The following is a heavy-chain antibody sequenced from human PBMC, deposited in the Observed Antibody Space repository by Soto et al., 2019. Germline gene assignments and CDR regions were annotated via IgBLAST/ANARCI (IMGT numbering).Heavy chain of an antibody. CDR1: GGSISTYC. Sequence: PETLSLASTVSGGSISTYCWHWIRQPPGKGMGWIGYNYNNGSGNYIPTLKRRVTTSLDRSKKQFSLTLNAVSSADTAVYYCARGLSSSGWYALWYWGQGALVTVSS. CDR2: NYNNGSG. J-gene: IGHJ4*02. CDR3: ARGLSSSGWYALWY. V-gene: IGHV4-59*01. D-gene: IGHD6-19*01.